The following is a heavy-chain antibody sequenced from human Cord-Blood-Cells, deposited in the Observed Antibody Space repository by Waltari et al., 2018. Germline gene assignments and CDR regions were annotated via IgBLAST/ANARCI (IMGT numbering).Heavy chain of an antibody. Sequence: QVQLQQWGAGLLMSSETLSPPFAVYGGSFRGYYCIRTRQPPGKGLEWIGEINHSGSTNYNPSLKSRVTISVDTSKNQFSLKLSSVTAADTAVYYCARGGGSYYNWFDPWGQGTLVTVSS. CDR2: INHSGST. V-gene: IGHV4-34*01. D-gene: IGHD1-26*01. CDR1: GGSFRGYY. J-gene: IGHJ5*02. CDR3: ARGGGSYYNWFDP.